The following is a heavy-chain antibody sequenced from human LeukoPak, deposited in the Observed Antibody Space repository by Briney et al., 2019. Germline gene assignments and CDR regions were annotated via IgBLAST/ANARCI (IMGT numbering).Heavy chain of an antibody. D-gene: IGHD6-19*01. V-gene: IGHV3-11*06. CDR3: ARDPLGQWLVQSYYFDY. CDR1: GFTFSDYY. J-gene: IGHJ4*02. CDR2: ISSSSSYT. Sequence: SGGSLRLSCAASGFTFSDYYMSWIRQAPGKGPEWVSYISSSSSYTNYADSVKGRFTISRDNAKNSLYLQMNSLRAEDTAVYYCARDPLGQWLVQSYYFDYWGQGTLVTVSS.